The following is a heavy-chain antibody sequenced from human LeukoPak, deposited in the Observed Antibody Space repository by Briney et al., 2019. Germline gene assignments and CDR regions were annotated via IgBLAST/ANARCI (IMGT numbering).Heavy chain of an antibody. J-gene: IGHJ4*02. Sequence: ASVKVSCTVSGYTLTELSMHWVRQAPGKGLEWMGGFDPEDGETIYAQKFQGRVTMTEDTSTDTAYMELSSLRSEDTAVYYCATVDDSGYYYFDYWGQGTLVTVSS. CDR1: GYTLTELS. V-gene: IGHV1-24*01. CDR2: FDPEDGET. D-gene: IGHD5-12*01. CDR3: ATVDDSGYYYFDY.